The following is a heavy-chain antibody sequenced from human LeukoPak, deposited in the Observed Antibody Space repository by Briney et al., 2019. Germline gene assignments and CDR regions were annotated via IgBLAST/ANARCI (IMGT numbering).Heavy chain of an antibody. CDR2: ITATTRST. Sequence: GGSLRLSCAASGFTFSSYGMHWVRQAPGKGLEWVSTITATTRSTSYADSVKGRFTISRDNSKRTLYLQMNSLRVEDTAMYYCAKDPNGDYVGAFDFWGQGTLVSVSS. CDR1: GFTFSSYG. V-gene: IGHV3-23*01. CDR3: AKDPNGDYVGAFDF. J-gene: IGHJ3*01. D-gene: IGHD4-23*01.